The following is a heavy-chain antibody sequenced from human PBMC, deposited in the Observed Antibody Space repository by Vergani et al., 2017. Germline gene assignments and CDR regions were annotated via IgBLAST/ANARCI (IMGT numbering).Heavy chain of an antibody. CDR2: ISASGNA. CDR3: ARRSGGYYSGGKVHPLRTAFDV. V-gene: IGHV4-61*09. J-gene: IGHJ3*01. D-gene: IGHD2-15*01. Sequence: QVQLQASGPGGVKPSHTLYLTCTMSGGSISAGYYFWSWIRQPAGKGLEWLGHISASGNASHSPSLKTRVSMSVVTSKNQFSLTVTSVIAADTALYFCARRSGGYYSGGKVHPLRTAFDVWGHGTVVTVSS. CDR1: GGSISAGYYF.